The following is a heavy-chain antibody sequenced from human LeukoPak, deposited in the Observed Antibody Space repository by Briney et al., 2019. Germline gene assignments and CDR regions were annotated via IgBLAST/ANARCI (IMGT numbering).Heavy chain of an antibody. CDR2: INHSGST. CDR1: GGSFSGYY. CDR3: AYQRITMVRGVIPFAY. V-gene: IGHV4-34*01. D-gene: IGHD3-10*01. J-gene: IGHJ4*02. Sequence: SETLSLTCAVYGGSFSGYYWSWIRQPPGKGLEWIGEINHSGSTNYNPSLKSRVTISVDTSKNQFSLKLSSVTAADTAAYYCAYQRITMVRGVIPFAYWGQGTLVTVSS.